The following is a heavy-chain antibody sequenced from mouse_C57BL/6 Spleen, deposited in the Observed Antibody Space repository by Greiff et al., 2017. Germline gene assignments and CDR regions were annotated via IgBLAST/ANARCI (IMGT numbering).Heavy chain of an antibody. Sequence: EVQLQESGPELVKPGASVKISCKASGYSFPGYYMNWVKQSPEKSLEWIGEINPSTGGTTYNQKFKAKATLTVDKSSSTAYMQLKSLTSEYSAVYYCARRGNWDYWGQGTTLTVSS. D-gene: IGHD4-1*01. CDR3: ARRGNWDY. J-gene: IGHJ2*01. CDR1: GYSFPGYY. CDR2: INPSTGGT. V-gene: IGHV1-42*01.